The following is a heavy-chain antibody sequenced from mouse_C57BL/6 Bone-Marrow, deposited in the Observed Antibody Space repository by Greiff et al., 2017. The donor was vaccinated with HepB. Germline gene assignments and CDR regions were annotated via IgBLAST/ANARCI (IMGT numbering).Heavy chain of an antibody. V-gene: IGHV1-59*01. J-gene: IGHJ3*01. D-gene: IGHD2-3*01. Sequence: QVQLQQPGAELVRPGTSVKLSCKASGYTFTSYWMHWVKQRPGQGLEWIGVIDPSDSYTNYNQKFKGKATLTVDTSSSTAYMQLSSLTSEDSAVYYWARRGYDGYYVAYWGQGTLVTVSA. CDR2: IDPSDSYT. CDR3: ARRGYDGYYVAY. CDR1: GYTFTSYW.